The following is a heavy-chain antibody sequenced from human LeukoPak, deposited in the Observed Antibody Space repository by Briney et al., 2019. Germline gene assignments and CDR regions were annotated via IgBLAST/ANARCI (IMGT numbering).Heavy chain of an antibody. J-gene: IGHJ4*02. V-gene: IGHV3-23*01. Sequence: GGSLRLSCAASGFTFSSYAMSWVRQAPGKGLEWVSAISGSGGSTYYADSVKGRFTISRDNSKNTLYLQMNSLRAEDTAVYYCAKDSAYYYDSSGYYSDYWGQGTQVTVSS. CDR3: AKDSAYYYDSSGYYSDY. CDR1: GFTFSSYA. D-gene: IGHD3-22*01. CDR2: ISGSGGST.